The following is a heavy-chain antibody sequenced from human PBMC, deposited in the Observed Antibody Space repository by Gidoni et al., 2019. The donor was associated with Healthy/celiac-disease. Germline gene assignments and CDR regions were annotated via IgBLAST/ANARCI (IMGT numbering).Heavy chain of an antibody. J-gene: IGHJ4*02. D-gene: IGHD6-19*01. CDR3: ARGPSGGATPLFFDY. CDR2: IYYSGST. V-gene: IGHV4-39*07. Sequence: QLQLQESGPGLVKPSETLSLTCTVSGGSISSSSYYWGWIRQPPGKGLEWIGSIYYSGSTYYNPSLKSRVTISVDTSKNQFSLKLSSVTAADTAVYYCARGPSGGATPLFFDYWGQGTLVTVSS. CDR1: GGSISSSSYY.